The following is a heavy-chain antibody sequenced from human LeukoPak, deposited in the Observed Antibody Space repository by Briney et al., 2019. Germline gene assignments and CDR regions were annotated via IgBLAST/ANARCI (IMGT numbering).Heavy chain of an antibody. CDR1: GYTFTSYG. D-gene: IGHD3-10*01. Sequence: ASVKVSCKASGYTFTSYGISWVRQAPGQGLEWMGWISAYNGNTNYAQKLQGRVTMTTDTSTSTAYMELRSLRSDDTAVYYCARETDSWFGELFWFDPWGQGTLVTASP. CDR3: ARETDSWFGELFWFDP. V-gene: IGHV1-18*04. J-gene: IGHJ5*02. CDR2: ISAYNGNT.